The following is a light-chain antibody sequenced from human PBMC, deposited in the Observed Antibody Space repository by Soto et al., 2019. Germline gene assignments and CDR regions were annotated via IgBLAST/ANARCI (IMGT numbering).Light chain of an antibody. CDR1: RGINTY. Sequence: DIQMTQSPSSLSASIGERVTITCRASRGINTYVNWYQQKPGKAPKLLIYAASSLQSGVPSRSSGSGSGTDFTLTISSLQPEDFATYYCQQSYSTPQTFGPGTKVDI. V-gene: IGKV1-39*01. CDR3: QQSYSTPQT. CDR2: AAS. J-gene: IGKJ3*01.